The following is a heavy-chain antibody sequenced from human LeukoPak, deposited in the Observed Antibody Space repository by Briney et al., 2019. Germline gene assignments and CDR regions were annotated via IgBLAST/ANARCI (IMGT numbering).Heavy chain of an antibody. Sequence: GASVKVSCKASGGTFSSYALSWVRQAPGQGLEWMGGIIPIFGTANYAQKFQGRVTITTDESTSTAYMELSSLRSEDTAVYYCARESRGNYYGSGSYFPSHFDYWGQGTLVTVSS. CDR1: GGTFSSYA. V-gene: IGHV1-69*05. J-gene: IGHJ4*02. D-gene: IGHD3-10*01. CDR2: IIPIFGTA. CDR3: ARESRGNYYGSGSYFPSHFDY.